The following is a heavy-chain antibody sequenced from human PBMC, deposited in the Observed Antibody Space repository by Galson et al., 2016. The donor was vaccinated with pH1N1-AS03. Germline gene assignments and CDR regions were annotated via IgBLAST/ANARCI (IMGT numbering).Heavy chain of an antibody. Sequence: SLRLSCAASGFTFSRYPIHWVRQAPGKGLEWEALISYDGVTEHYADSVKGRFTISRDNFKTTVYLQMDSLRAEDTALYYCATKILEYCGDCYHTFDYWGRGTLVTVAS. CDR1: GFTFSRYP. CDR3: ATKILEYCGDCYHTFDY. J-gene: IGHJ4*02. CDR2: ISYDGVTE. D-gene: IGHD2-21*02. V-gene: IGHV3-30*03.